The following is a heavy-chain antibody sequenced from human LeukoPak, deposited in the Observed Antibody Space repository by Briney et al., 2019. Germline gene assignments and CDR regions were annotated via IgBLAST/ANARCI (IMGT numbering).Heavy chain of an antibody. Sequence: SETLSLTCAVYGGSFSAYYWSGIRQPPGKGLEWIGEINHSGSTNYNPSLKSRVTISVDTSKNQFSLKLSSVTAADTAVYYCARDSYYYGSGSYYLDYWGQGTLVTVSS. CDR1: GGSFSAYY. CDR3: ARDSYYYGSGSYYLDY. J-gene: IGHJ4*02. V-gene: IGHV4-34*01. CDR2: INHSGST. D-gene: IGHD3-10*01.